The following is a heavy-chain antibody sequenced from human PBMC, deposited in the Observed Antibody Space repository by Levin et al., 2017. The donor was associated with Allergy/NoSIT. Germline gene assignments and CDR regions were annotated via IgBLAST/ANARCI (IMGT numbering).Heavy chain of an antibody. CDR2: ITNKGRSYTS. CDR3: ADVGRSYDLDV. CDR1: GFIFSDHY. V-gene: IGHV3-72*01. Sequence: GGSLRLSCAGSGFIFSDHYIDWVRQAPGKGLEWVGRITNKGRSYTSEYAASVKGRFTISSDDSKNSVYLQMNSLKTEDTAVYYCADVGRSYDLDVWGQGTTVTVSS. D-gene: IGHD1-26*01. J-gene: IGHJ6*02.